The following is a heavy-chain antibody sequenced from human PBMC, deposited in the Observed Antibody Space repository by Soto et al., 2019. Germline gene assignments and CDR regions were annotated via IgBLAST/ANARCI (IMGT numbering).Heavy chain of an antibody. D-gene: IGHD3-10*01. CDR2: IHKTGTIT. CDR3: VRDQNYKCFFDL. CDR1: GFTFSTYA. V-gene: IGHV3-23*05. J-gene: IGHJ4*02. Sequence: EGQVVESGGDLVQPGDSLTISCAASGFTFSTYAMSWVRQAPGKGLEWVSGIHKTGTITFYADSVKGRFTISRDNAKNTLYLHMRSLRDGDTAVYYCVRDQNYKCFFDLWGQGTLVTVSS.